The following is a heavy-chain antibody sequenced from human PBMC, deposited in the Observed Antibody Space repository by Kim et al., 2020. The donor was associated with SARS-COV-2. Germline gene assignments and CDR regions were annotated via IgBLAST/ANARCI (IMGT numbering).Heavy chain of an antibody. CDR3: AKAMVIPWDYGMDD. J-gene: IGHJ6*02. D-gene: IGHD3-22*01. CDR2: ISWNSGRI. CDR1: GFSFGDYA. V-gene: IGHV3-9*01. Sequence: GGSLRLSCAASGFSFGDYAMHWVRQAPGKGLEWVSVISWNSGRIDYADFVKGRFTISRDNAKSSLYLQMNSLRAEDTALYYCAKAMVIPWDYGMDDWGQG.